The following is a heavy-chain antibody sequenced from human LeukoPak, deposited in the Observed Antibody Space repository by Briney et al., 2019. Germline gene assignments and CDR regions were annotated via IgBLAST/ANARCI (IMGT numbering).Heavy chain of an antibody. CDR3: ARHFRLRFLEWLEDNGMDV. CDR1: GGSISSGDYY. Sequence: PSETLSLTCTVSGGSISSGDYYWSWIRQPPGKGLEWIGYIYYSGSTNYNPSLKSRVTISVDTSKNQFSLKLSSVTAADTAVYYCARHFRLRFLEWLEDNGMDVWGQGTTVTVSS. V-gene: IGHV4-61*08. J-gene: IGHJ6*02. D-gene: IGHD3-3*01. CDR2: IYYSGST.